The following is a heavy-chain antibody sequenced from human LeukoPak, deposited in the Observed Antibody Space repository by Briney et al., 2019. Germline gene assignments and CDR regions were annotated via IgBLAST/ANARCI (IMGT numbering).Heavy chain of an antibody. J-gene: IGHJ3*02. D-gene: IGHD2-2*01. CDR3: ARDLPLGYCSSTSCLRGAFDI. Sequence: ASVKVSCKASGYTFTSYYMHWVRQAPGQGLEWMGIINPSGGSTSYAQKFQGRVTMTTDTSTSTAYMELRSLRSDDTAVYYCARDLPLGYCSSTSCLRGAFDIWGQGTMVTVSS. V-gene: IGHV1-46*01. CDR1: GYTFTSYY. CDR2: INPSGGST.